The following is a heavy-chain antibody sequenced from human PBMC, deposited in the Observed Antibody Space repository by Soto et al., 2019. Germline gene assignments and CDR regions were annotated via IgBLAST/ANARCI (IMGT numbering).Heavy chain of an antibody. D-gene: IGHD6-13*01. Sequence: QVQLVESGGGVVQPGTSLRLSCAASGFTFSSYAMHWVRQAPGKGLEWVAVISYDGSNKYYADSVKGRFTISRDNSKNTLYLQMNSLRAEDTAVYYCASAPTTLVTPYYFDYWGQGTLVTVSS. V-gene: IGHV3-30-3*01. CDR2: ISYDGSNK. CDR3: ASAPTTLVTPYYFDY. J-gene: IGHJ4*02. CDR1: GFTFSSYA.